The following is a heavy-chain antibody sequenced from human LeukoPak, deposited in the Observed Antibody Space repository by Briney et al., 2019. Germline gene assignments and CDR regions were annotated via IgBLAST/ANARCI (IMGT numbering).Heavy chain of an antibody. CDR3: ARDRYYYDSSGYGYFDY. CDR2: INWNGGST. J-gene: IGHJ4*02. D-gene: IGHD3-22*01. Sequence: PGGSLRLSCAASGFTFSSYSMNWVRQAPGKGLEWVSGINWNGGSTGYADSVKGRFTISRDNAKNSLYLQMNSLRAEDTALYYCARDRYYYDSSGYGYFDYWGQGTLVTVSS. V-gene: IGHV3-20*04. CDR1: GFTFSSYS.